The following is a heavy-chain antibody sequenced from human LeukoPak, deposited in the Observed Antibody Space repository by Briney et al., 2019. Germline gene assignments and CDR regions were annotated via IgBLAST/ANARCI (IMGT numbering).Heavy chain of an antibody. D-gene: IGHD1-26*01. V-gene: IGHV3-53*01. CDR3: ARDLSRGSYYYFDY. CDR2: IYSGGST. Sequence: GGSLRLSCAASGFTVSSNYMSWVRQAPGKGLEWVSVIYSGGSTYYADSVKGRFTISRDNSKNTLYLQMNSLRAEDTAVYYCARDLSRGSYYYFDYWGQGTLVTVFS. CDR1: GFTVSSNY. J-gene: IGHJ4*02.